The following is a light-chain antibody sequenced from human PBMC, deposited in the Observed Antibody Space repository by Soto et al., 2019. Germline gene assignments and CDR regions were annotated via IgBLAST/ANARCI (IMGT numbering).Light chain of an antibody. Sequence: DTQMTQSPSSLSASVGDTVTITCRASQGISNYLAWYQQKPGQVPSLLIYAASTLQSGVPSRFSGSGSGTDFTLAISSLRPEDVATYYCQKYNNAPRTFGQGTKVEI. CDR2: AAS. V-gene: IGKV1-27*01. J-gene: IGKJ1*01. CDR1: QGISNY. CDR3: QKYNNAPRT.